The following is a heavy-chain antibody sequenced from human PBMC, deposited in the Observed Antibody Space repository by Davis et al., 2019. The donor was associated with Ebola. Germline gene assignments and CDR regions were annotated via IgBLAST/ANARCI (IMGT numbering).Heavy chain of an antibody. D-gene: IGHD4-17*01. Sequence: SETLSPTCTVPGASISSYYWSWIRQPPGKGLEWIGYIYYSGSTNYNPSLKSRVTISVDTSKNQFSLKLSSVTAADTAVYYCARLGYTVTKDDWGQGTLVTVSS. CDR1: GASISSYY. CDR2: IYYSGST. CDR3: ARLGYTVTKDD. J-gene: IGHJ4*02. V-gene: IGHV4-59*08.